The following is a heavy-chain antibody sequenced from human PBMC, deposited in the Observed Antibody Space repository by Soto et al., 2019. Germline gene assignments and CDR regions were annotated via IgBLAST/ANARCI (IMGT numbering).Heavy chain of an antibody. CDR1: GFTFSSYA. J-gene: IGHJ4*02. CDR2: ISYDGSNK. V-gene: IGHV3-30-3*01. Sequence: GGSLRLSCAASGFTFSSYAMHWVRQAPGKGLEWVAVISYDGSNKYYADSVKGRFTISRDNSKNTLYLQMNSLRAEDTAVYYCARDGHDFWSGYYSLLVAYYFDYWGQGTLVTVSS. CDR3: ARDGHDFWSGYYSLLVAYYFDY. D-gene: IGHD3-3*01.